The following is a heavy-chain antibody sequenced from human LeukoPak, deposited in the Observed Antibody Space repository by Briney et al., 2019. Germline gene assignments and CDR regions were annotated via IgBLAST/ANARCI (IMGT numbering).Heavy chain of an antibody. V-gene: IGHV3-9*01. Sequence: GRSLRLSCAGSGFIFNNYAMHWVRQPPGKGLEWVSGISWNSGSIDYADSVKGRFTISRDNAKNSLYLQMNSLRAEDTALYYCAKGKTVTTTTPIFDYWGQGTLVIVSS. CDR1: GFIFNNYA. CDR3: AKGKTVTTTTPIFDY. D-gene: IGHD4-17*01. CDR2: ISWNSGSI. J-gene: IGHJ4*02.